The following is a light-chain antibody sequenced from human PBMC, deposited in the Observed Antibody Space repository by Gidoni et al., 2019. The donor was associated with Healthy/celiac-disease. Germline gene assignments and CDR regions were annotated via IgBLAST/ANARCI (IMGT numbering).Light chain of an antibody. CDR2: DAS. J-gene: IGKJ2*01. CDR3: QQYDNLTYT. V-gene: IGKV1-33*01. CDR1: QDISNY. Sequence: DIQMTQSPSSLSASVGDRVTITCQASQDISNYLNWYQQNPGKAPKLLIYDASNLETGVPSRFSGSGSGTDFTFTISSLQPEDIATYYCQQYDNLTYTFGQGTKLEIK.